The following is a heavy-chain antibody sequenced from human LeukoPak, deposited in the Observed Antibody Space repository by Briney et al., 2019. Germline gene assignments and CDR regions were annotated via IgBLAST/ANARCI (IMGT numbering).Heavy chain of an antibody. J-gene: IGHJ4*02. CDR1: GFTFSSYE. Sequence: PGGSLRLSCAASGFTFSSYEMNWVRQAPGKGLEWVSYISSSGSTIYYADSVKGRFTISRGNSKNTLYLQMNSLRAEDTAVYYCAYYYGSGSYYSLFDYWGQGTLVTVSS. CDR2: ISSSGSTI. CDR3: AYYYGSGSYYSLFDY. V-gene: IGHV3-48*03. D-gene: IGHD3-10*01.